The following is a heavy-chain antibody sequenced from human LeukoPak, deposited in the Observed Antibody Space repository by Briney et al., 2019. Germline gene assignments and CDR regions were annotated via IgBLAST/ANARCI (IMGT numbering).Heavy chain of an antibody. V-gene: IGHV1-2*02. D-gene: IGHD3-3*01. Sequence: GASVKVSCKASGYTVTGYYMHWVRQAPGQGLEWMGWINPNSGGINYAQKFQGRVTMTRDTSISTAYMELSRLRSDDTAVYYCARGYDFWSGYYNDYWGQGTLVTVSS. CDR1: GYTVTGYY. CDR3: ARGYDFWSGYYNDY. J-gene: IGHJ4*02. CDR2: INPNSGGI.